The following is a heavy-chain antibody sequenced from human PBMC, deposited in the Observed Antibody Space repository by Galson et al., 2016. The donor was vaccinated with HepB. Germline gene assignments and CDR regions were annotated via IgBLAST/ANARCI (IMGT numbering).Heavy chain of an antibody. V-gene: IGHV1-2*06. CDR2: IFPNNGDT. D-gene: IGHD1-26*01. CDR1: GYTFVDYY. CDR3: ARWATVRSMIDY. Sequence: SVKVSCKASGYTFVDYYLHWMRQARGQGLQWMGRIFPNNGDTEYAQNFEGRVTMTSDTSTKTTYMELSGLTSDDTAVYYCARWATVRSMIDYWGQGTLVTGSS. J-gene: IGHJ4*02.